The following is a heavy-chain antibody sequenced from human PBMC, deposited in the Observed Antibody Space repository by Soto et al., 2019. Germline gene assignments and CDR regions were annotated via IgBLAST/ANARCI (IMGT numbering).Heavy chain of an antibody. CDR2: ISGSGSTT. J-gene: IGHJ4*01. CDR3: AKDRSRSNGSGYPLAYFDS. D-gene: IGHD3-22*01. CDR1: GFTFSTCA. V-gene: IGHV3-23*01. Sequence: VQLLESGGGLVQPGGSLRLSCPATGFTFSTCAMNWVRQAPGKGLEWVSTISGSGSTTYYADSVKGRFTISRDNFKNTLYLKMNSLRAADTALYYCAKDRSRSNGSGYPLAYFDSWGHGTLVNVSS.